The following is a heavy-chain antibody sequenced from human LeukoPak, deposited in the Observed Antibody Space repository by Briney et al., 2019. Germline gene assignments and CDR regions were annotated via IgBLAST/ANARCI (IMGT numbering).Heavy chain of an antibody. D-gene: IGHD6-6*01. CDR1: GFTFSSYG. CDR3: ARDYSLAARPGYFDY. Sequence: GGSLRLSCAASGFTFSSYGMHWVRQAPGKGLEWVAVICYDGSNKYYADSVKGRFTISRDNSKNTLYLQMNSLRAEDTAVYYCARDYSLAARPGYFDYWGQGTLVTVSS. CDR2: ICYDGSNK. V-gene: IGHV3-33*01. J-gene: IGHJ4*02.